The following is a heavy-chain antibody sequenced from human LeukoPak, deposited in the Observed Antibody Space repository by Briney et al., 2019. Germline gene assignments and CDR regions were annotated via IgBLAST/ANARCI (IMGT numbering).Heavy chain of an antibody. CDR1: GFTFSSYA. Sequence: QAGGSLRLSCAASGFTFSSYAMSWVRQAPGKGLEWVSAISGSGGSTYYADSVKGRFTISRDNSKNTLYLQMNSLRAEDTAVYYCAKDSDSLLRSTTFDYWGQGTLVTVSS. CDR3: AKDSDSLLRSTTFDY. V-gene: IGHV3-23*01. CDR2: ISGSGGST. J-gene: IGHJ4*02. D-gene: IGHD3-9*01.